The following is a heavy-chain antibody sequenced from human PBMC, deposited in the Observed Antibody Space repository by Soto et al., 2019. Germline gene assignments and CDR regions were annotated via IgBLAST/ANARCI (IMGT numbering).Heavy chain of an antibody. CDR1: GGTFSGSA. CDR2: ISAYNGNT. V-gene: IGHV1-18*01. J-gene: IGHJ6*02. CDR3: ASGLGYFSSISGYNVEGIYYGMDV. Sequence: VSGQVSCEAPGGTFSGSAMSWVRQAPGCGHEWMGWISAYNGNTNYAQKLQGRVTMTTDTSTSTAYMELRSLRSDDTAVYYCASGLGYFSSISGYNVEGIYYGMDVWGQGTTETVSS. D-gene: IGHD2-2*02.